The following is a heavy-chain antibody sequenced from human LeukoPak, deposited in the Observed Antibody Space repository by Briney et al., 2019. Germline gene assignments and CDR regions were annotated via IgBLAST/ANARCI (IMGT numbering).Heavy chain of an antibody. CDR3: AAGTIPTYGSGSYSYFDY. D-gene: IGHD3-10*01. CDR2: IIPIFGTA. Sequence: SVKVSCKASGGTFSSYAISWVRQAPGQGLEWMGRIIPIFGTANYAQKFQGRVTITTDESTSTAYMGLSSLRSEDTAVYYCAAGTIPTYGSGSYSYFDYWGQGTLVTVSS. V-gene: IGHV1-69*05. CDR1: GGTFSSYA. J-gene: IGHJ4*02.